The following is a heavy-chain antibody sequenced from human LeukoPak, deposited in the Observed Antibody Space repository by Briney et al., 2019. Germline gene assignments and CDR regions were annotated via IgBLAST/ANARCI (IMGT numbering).Heavy chain of an antibody. D-gene: IGHD1-26*01. CDR1: GGSIGGNSY. V-gene: IGHV4-61*01. J-gene: IGHJ4*02. CDR2: ISNSGST. Sequence: SETLSLTCTVSGGSIGGNSYWSWIRQPPGKGPEWIGHISNSGSTYYSPSLSSRVTISLDTSKNQFSLKLRSVTAADTAVYYCARGGASSIPLDYWGRGTLVTVSS. CDR3: ARGGASSIPLDY.